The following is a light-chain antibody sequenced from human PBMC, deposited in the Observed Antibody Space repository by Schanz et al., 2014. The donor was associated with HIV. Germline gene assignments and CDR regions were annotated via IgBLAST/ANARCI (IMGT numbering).Light chain of an antibody. J-gene: IGKJ5*01. V-gene: IGKV3-15*01. Sequence: EIVMTQSPGTLSVSPGERATLSCRASQSISSNYLAWYQQKPGQAPRLVMYDAATRATGIPARFSGSRSGXXFTLTINSLQSXXXXXXFCQQFNLWPVTFGHFTRLEIK. CDR3: QQFNLWPVT. CDR1: QSISSN. CDR2: DAA.